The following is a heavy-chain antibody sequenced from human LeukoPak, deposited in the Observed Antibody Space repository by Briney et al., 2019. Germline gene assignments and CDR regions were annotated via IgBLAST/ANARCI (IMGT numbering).Heavy chain of an antibody. V-gene: IGHV3-21*01. D-gene: IGHD2-21*02. CDR1: GFTFSSYS. CDR2: IRSSSSYI. Sequence: GGSLRLSCAASGFTFSSYSMNWVRQAPGKGLEWAQSIRSSSSYIYYADSVKGRFTISRDNAKNSLYLQMNSLRAEDTAVYYCARGGHIVVVTALNWFDPWGQGTLVTVSS. J-gene: IGHJ5*02. CDR3: ARGGHIVVVTALNWFDP.